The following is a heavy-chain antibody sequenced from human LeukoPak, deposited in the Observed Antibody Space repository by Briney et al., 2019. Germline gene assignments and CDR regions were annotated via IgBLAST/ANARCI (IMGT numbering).Heavy chain of an antibody. V-gene: IGHV3-21*01. CDR3: ATQDGYDNSGHYGY. Sequence: PGGSLRLSCAASGFTFSSYSMNWVRQAPGKGLEWVSSISSGSGYIYYADSVKGRFTISRDNSKNTLYLQMNSLRAEDTAVYYCATQDGYDNSGHYGYWGQGTLVTVSS. J-gene: IGHJ4*02. CDR1: GFTFSSYS. D-gene: IGHD3-22*01. CDR2: ISSGSGYI.